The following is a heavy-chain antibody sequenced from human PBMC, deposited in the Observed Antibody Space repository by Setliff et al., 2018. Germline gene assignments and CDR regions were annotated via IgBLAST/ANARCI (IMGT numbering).Heavy chain of an antibody. J-gene: IGHJ4*02. CDR3: AKEASSGWYFDY. CDR1: GGSISSYY. D-gene: IGHD6-19*01. V-gene: IGHV4-4*07. CDR2: MYTSETT. Sequence: SETLSLTCTVSGGSISSYYWSWIRQPAGKGLEWIGRMYTSETTNYNPSLKSRVTMSVDTSKNQFSLKLSSVTAADTAVYYCAKEASSGWYFDYWGQGTLVTSPQ.